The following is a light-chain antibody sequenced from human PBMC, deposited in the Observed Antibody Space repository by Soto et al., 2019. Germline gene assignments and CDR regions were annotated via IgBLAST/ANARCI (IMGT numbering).Light chain of an antibody. V-gene: IGKV1-17*01. Sequence: DIQMNQSPSSLSASVGDRVTLTCRVSQDIKDHLGWYQQKAGKAPKSLIYVASLLQSGVPPRFIGSGSGTQFTLTISSLQPEDLAAYFCLHHNSDPWTFGQGTKVEI. CDR2: VAS. CDR3: LHHNSDPWT. CDR1: QDIKDH. J-gene: IGKJ1*01.